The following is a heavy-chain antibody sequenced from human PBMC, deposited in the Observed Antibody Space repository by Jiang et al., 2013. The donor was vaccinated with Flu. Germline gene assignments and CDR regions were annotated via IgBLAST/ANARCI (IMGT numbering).Heavy chain of an antibody. D-gene: IGHD3-16*02. CDR3: ARVPLWGVIVRVWYFDY. V-gene: IGHV4-34*01. CDR1: GGSFSGYY. CDR2: INHSGGT. J-gene: IGHJ4*02. Sequence: LLKPSETLSLTCAVYGGSFSGYYWSWIRQPPGKGLEWIGEINHSGGTNYNPSLKSRVTISVDTSKNQFSLKLSSVTAADTAVYYCARVPLWGVIVRVWYFDYWGQGTLVTVSS.